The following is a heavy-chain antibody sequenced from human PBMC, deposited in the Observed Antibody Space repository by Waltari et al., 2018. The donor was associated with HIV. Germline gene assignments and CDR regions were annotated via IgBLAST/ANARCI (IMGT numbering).Heavy chain of an antibody. Sequence: QVQLVESGGGVVQPGGSLRLSCAASGFSLTTTGMHWVRQPPGKGLQWVAVIWANGRTRYYADSVRGRFNFFRDDSKSIFFLEMNSLRVDDTAVYYCAKEMGPFNAFDFWGHGTTVTISS. J-gene: IGHJ3*01. CDR3: AKEMGPFNAFDF. V-gene: IGHV3-33*06. CDR2: IWANGRTR. D-gene: IGHD2-8*01. CDR1: GFSLTTTG.